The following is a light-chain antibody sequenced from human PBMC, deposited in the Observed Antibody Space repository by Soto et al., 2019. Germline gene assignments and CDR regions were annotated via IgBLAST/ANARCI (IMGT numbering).Light chain of an antibody. CDR3: VLYMGNGIWV. CDR2: STN. Sequence: QTVVTQEPSFSVSPGGTVTLTCGLSSGSVSTSHNPSWYQQTPGQAPRTLIYSTNTRSSGVPERFSGSILGNKAALTITGAQADDESDYHCVLYMGNGIWVFGGGTKLTVL. V-gene: IGLV8-61*01. CDR1: SGSVSTSHN. J-gene: IGLJ3*02.